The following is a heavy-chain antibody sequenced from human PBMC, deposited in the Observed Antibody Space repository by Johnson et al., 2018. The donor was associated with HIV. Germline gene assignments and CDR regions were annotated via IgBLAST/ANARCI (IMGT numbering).Heavy chain of an antibody. D-gene: IGHD3-10*01. CDR1: GFTVSSNY. CDR2: SGSGGST. CDR3: ARDRGIWFGEFGAFDI. V-gene: IGHV3-66*01. J-gene: IGHJ3*02. Sequence: VQLVESGGGLVQPGGSLRLSCAASGFTVSSNYMSWVRQAPGKGLEWVSAISGSGGSTYYADSVKGRFTIPRDDSKNSLYLQMNSLKTEDTAVNYCARDRGIWFGEFGAFDIWGQGTMVTVSS.